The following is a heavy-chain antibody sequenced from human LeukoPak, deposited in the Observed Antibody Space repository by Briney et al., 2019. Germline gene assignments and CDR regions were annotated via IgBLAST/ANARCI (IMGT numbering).Heavy chain of an antibody. Sequence: SETLSLTCTVSGGSISSYYWSWIRQPPGKGLVWIGYIHYSGSTNYNPSLKSRVTISVDTSKNQFYLKLSSVTAADTAVYYCARVSWFPGTSYYYMDVWGKGTTVTVSS. CDR2: IHYSGST. CDR1: GGSISSYY. CDR3: ARVSWFPGTSYYYMDV. V-gene: IGHV4-59*01. J-gene: IGHJ6*03. D-gene: IGHD1-1*01.